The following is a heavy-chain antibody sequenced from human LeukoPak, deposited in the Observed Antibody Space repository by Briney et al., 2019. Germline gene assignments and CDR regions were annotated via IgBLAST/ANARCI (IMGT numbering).Heavy chain of an antibody. CDR1: GYNFTSYS. Sequence: GESLKISCKGSGYNFTSYSIGWVRQMPGKGLEWMGRINPTNSYSNYNPSFQGHVTFSVDTSIATAYLQWTTLQASDTAMYYCARGGWLDDYWGQGTLVTVSS. CDR3: ARGGWLDDY. V-gene: IGHV5-10-1*01. CDR2: INPTNSYS. J-gene: IGHJ4*02. D-gene: IGHD6-19*01.